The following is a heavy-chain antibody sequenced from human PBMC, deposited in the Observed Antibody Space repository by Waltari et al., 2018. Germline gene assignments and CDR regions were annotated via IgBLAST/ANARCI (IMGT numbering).Heavy chain of an antibody. J-gene: IGHJ4*02. CDR3: ARVGTAGTAYFDH. Sequence: QLQLQESGSGLVKPSQTLSLTCGVSGGSISSGGYSWSWIRQPPGKGLEWIGYIYHSGTTYYSPSLKRRVTILLDRSKNQFSLKLSSVTAADTAVYYCARVGTAGTAYFDHWGQGTLVTVSS. V-gene: IGHV4-30-2*01. D-gene: IGHD6-13*01. CDR2: IYHSGTT. CDR1: GGSISSGGYS.